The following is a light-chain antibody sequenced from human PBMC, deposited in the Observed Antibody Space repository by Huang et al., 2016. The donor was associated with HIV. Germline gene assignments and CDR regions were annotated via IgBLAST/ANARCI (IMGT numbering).Light chain of an antibody. Sequence: VMKQSPATLSVSPGERATLSCRASESILRNLAWYQQRPGQPPRLLIYGASVRLPGIPDRFRVSGSGTEFSLTISSLQSEDFAVYYCQQYNKWPPYTYGQGTKLEIK. V-gene: IGKV3-15*01. CDR1: ESILRN. CDR3: QQYNKWPPYT. CDR2: GAS. J-gene: IGKJ2*01.